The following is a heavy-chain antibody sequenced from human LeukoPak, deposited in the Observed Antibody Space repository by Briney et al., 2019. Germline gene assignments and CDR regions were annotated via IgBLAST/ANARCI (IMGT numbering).Heavy chain of an antibody. V-gene: IGHV4-34*01. CDR3: ARGTSTTPPFDY. Sequence: PSETLSLTCAVYGGSFSGYYWSWIRQPPGKGLEWIGEINHSGSTNYNPSLKSRVTISVDTSKNQFSLKLSSVTAADTAVYYCARGTSTTPPFDYWGQGTLVTVSS. CDR1: GGSFSGYY. CDR2: INHSGST. J-gene: IGHJ4*02. D-gene: IGHD1-1*01.